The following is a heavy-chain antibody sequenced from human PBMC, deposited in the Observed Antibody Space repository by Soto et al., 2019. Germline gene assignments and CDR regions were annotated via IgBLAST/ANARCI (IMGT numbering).Heavy chain of an antibody. CDR3: AGDLFGGYCLGE. V-gene: IGHV4-59*01. D-gene: IGHD5-12*01. Sequence: SQTLSLTCTVSGGSISSYYWRWIRQPPGKGLEGIGYIYYSGSTNYNPSLKSRVPIAVDTSKNQFSLKLSSVTAADTSVYYCAGDLFGGYCLGEWGQGAPDTVSS. CDR2: IYYSGST. CDR1: GGSISSYY. J-gene: IGHJ4*02.